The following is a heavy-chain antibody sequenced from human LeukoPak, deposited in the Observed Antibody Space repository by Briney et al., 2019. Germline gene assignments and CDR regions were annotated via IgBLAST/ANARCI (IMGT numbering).Heavy chain of an antibody. CDR1: GYTFTGYY. Sequence: ASVKVSCKASGYTFTGYYIHWLRQAPGQGLEWMGWINPNSGGTNYAQKFQGLVTMSRDTSITTVYMELNRLVSDDTAVYYCARTKPPCTSCLLLDYWGQGNLVPVSS. D-gene: IGHD2-2*01. CDR2: INPNSGGT. V-gene: IGHV1-2*02. CDR3: ARTKPPCTSCLLLDY. J-gene: IGHJ4*02.